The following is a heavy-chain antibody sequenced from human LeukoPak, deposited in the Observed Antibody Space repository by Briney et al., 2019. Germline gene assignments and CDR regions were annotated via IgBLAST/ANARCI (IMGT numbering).Heavy chain of an antibody. J-gene: IGHJ4*02. Sequence: GGSLRLSCAASGFTFSSYSMNWVRQAPGKGLEGVSSISSSSSYIYYADSVKGRFTISRDNAKNSLYLQMNSLRAEDTAVYYCAREIYDFWSGECDYWGQGTLVTVSS. CDR1: GFTFSSYS. V-gene: IGHV3-21*01. D-gene: IGHD3-3*01. CDR2: ISSSSSYI. CDR3: AREIYDFWSGECDY.